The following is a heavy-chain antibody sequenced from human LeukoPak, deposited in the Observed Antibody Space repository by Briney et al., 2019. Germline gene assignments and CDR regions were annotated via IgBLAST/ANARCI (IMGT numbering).Heavy chain of an antibody. V-gene: IGHV4-59*08. CDR2: IYYSGST. J-gene: IGHJ3*02. CDR1: GGSISVYY. CDR3: ARRSIAAGDTFDI. D-gene: IGHD6-13*01. Sequence: TLSLTCTVSGGSISVYYWSWIRQPPGKGLEWIGYIYYSGSTNYNPSLESRVTISLDTSKNQFSLKLNSVTAADTAVYYCARRSIAAGDTFDIWGQGAMVAVSS.